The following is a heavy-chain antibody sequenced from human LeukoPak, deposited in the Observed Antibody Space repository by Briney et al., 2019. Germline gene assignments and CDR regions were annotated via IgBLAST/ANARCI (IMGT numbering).Heavy chain of an antibody. CDR1: GLTFSDYW. CDR2: INEDGSAK. J-gene: IGHJ4*02. CDR3: ARGLHSGLDY. D-gene: IGHD6-25*01. Sequence: PGGSLRLSCAVSGLTFSDYWMSWVRQAPGKGLEWVAYINEDGSAKFYVDSVKDRFTISRDNAKNLVYLQMNSLRAEDTALYYCARGLHSGLDYWGQGTLVTVSS. V-gene: IGHV3-7*02.